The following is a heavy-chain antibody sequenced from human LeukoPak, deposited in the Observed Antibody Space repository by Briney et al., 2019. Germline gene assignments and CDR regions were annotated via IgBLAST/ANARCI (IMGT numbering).Heavy chain of an antibody. CDR3: ASYGGSVGSDWFDP. Sequence: PSQTLSLTCTVSGGSISSCDYHWSWIRQHPGKGLEWIGYIYYSGNTYYNPSLKSRLTMSIDTSKNQFSLKLSSVTAADTAVYYCASYGGSVGSDWFDPWGQGALVTVSS. D-gene: IGHD3-10*01. CDR2: IYYSGNT. V-gene: IGHV4-31*03. CDR1: GGSISSCDYH. J-gene: IGHJ5*02.